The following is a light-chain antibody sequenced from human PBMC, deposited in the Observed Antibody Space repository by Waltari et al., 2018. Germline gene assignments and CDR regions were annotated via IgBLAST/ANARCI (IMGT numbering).Light chain of an antibody. V-gene: IGKV3-15*01. J-gene: IGKJ1*01. CDR1: QSISSH. CDR3: QQYNDWPRT. CDR2: GSS. Sequence: EIVMTQSPATLSASPGERRTLSCRASQSISSHLAWYQQKPGQAPRLLIYGSSTRATGIPVRVSGSGSGTDFTLTISSLQSEEFAVYHCQQYNDWPRTFGQGTKVEIK.